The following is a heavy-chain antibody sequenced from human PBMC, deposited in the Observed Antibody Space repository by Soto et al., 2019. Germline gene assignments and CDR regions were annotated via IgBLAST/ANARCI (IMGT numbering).Heavy chain of an antibody. D-gene: IGHD5-18*01. CDR1: GFTFSSYG. V-gene: IGHV3-33*01. J-gene: IGHJ6*02. Sequence: GGSLRLSCAASGFTFSSYGMHWVRQAPGKGLEWVAVIWYDGSNKYYADSVKGRFTISRDNSKNTLYLQMNSLRAEDTAVYYCARGVEQLWYYYYGMDVWGQGTTVTVSS. CDR3: ARGVEQLWYYYYGMDV. CDR2: IWYDGSNK.